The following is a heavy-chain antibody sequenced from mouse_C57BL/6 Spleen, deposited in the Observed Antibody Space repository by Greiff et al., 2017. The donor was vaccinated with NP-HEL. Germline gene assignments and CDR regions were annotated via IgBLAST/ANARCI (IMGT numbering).Heavy chain of an antibody. Sequence: QVQLQQPGAELVKPGASVKLSCKASGYTFTSYWMHWVKQRPGRGLEWIGEIDPSDSYTNYNQKFKGKATLTVDTSSSTAYMQLSSLTSEDSAVYYCARGTMDYWGQGTSVTVSS. J-gene: IGHJ4*01. CDR3: ARGTMDY. V-gene: IGHV1-69*02. CDR2: IDPSDSYT. CDR1: GYTFTSYW.